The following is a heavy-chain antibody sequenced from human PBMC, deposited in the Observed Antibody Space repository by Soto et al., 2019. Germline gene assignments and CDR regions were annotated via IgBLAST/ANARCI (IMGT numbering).Heavy chain of an antibody. J-gene: IGHJ4*02. CDR3: ARDRGSSSWYEFDY. D-gene: IGHD6-13*01. V-gene: IGHV1-69*04. CDR2: IIPILGIA. Sequence: GASVKVSCKASGGTFSSYTISWVRQAPGQGLEWMGRIIPILGIANYAQKFQGRVTMGRDTSTSTAYMELRSLRSDDTAVYYCARDRGSSSWYEFDYWGQGTLVTVSS. CDR1: GGTFSSYT.